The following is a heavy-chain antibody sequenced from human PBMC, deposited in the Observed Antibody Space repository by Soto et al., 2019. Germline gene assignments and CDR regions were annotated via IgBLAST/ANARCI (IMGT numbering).Heavy chain of an antibody. V-gene: IGHV3-23*01. CDR2: ISASGGTA. CDR3: AKLTYPSDSTGYYYERVSGWIDS. CDR1: GSMFSSYA. Sequence: PGGSLRLSCAASGSMFSSYAMSWVRQAPGKGLEWVSSISASGGTANLADSVEGRCTISRDNSKSTLYLQMNSLRAEDTAVYYCAKLTYPSDSTGYYYERVSGWIDSWGQGTLVTVSS. J-gene: IGHJ5*01. D-gene: IGHD3-22*01.